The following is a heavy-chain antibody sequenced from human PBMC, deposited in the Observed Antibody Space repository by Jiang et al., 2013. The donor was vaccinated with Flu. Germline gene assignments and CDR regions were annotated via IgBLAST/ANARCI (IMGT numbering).Heavy chain of an antibody. CDR2: ISGYNGNA. J-gene: IGHJ4*02. D-gene: IGHD6-19*01. CDR3: VRDLAGYNSGWVFFDY. V-gene: IGHV1-18*01. CDR1: GYTFTSFG. Sequence: SGAEVKKPGASVTVSCKASGYTFTSFGFSWVRQTPGQGLEWMGWISGYNGNANYAQKFQGRVTMTTDTSTDTSTSTAYMELRGLRSDDTAVYYCVRDLAGYNSGWVFFDYWGQGTVVTVSS.